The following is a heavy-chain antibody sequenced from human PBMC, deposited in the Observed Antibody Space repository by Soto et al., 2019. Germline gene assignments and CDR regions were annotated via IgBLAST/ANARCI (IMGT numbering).Heavy chain of an antibody. CDR3: ARGREAMGLDY. Sequence: GGSLRLSCAASGFTFSSYGMHWVRQAPGKGLEWVAVIWYDGSNKYYADSVKGRFTISRDNSKNTLYLQMNSLRAEDTAVYYCARGREAMGLDYWGQGTLVTVSS. J-gene: IGHJ4*02. CDR1: GFTFSSYG. V-gene: IGHV3-33*01. D-gene: IGHD5-18*01. CDR2: IWYDGSNK.